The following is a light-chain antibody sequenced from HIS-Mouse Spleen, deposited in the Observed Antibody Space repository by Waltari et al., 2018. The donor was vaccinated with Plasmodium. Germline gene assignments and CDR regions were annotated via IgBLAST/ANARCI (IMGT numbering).Light chain of an antibody. J-gene: IGLJ3*02. V-gene: IGLV2-23*01. CDR2: DGS. Sequence: QSALTQPASVSGSPGQSITISCTGTSSDVGSYNLVSWYQQHPGKAPKHLIYDGSKRPSGVSNRLSGSKSGNPASLTIAGLQAEDEADYYCCSYAGSSTWVFGGGTKLTVL. CDR3: CSYAGSSTWV. CDR1: SSDVGSYNL.